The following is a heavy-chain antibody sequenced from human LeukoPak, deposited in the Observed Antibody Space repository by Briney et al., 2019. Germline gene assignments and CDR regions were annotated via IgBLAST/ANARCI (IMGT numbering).Heavy chain of an antibody. Sequence: ASVKVSCKASGYTFTNYYMHWVRQAPGQGLEWMGIINPSGGSTSYAQKFQGRVTMTRDTSTSTAYMELSNLRSDDTAVYYCARDEVVAAPNYFGMVVWGQGTTVSVSS. CDR2: INPSGGST. CDR1: GYTFTNYY. D-gene: IGHD2-15*01. V-gene: IGHV1-46*01. CDR3: ARDEVVAAPNYFGMVV. J-gene: IGHJ6*02.